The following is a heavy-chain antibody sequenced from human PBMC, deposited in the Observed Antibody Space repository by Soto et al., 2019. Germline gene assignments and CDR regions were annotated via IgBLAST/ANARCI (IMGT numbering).Heavy chain of an antibody. CDR3: APLSVSLRGPYCIHV. CDR1: EDSVSSSDYY. J-gene: IGHJ6*04. Sequence: PTETLSLTCSVYEDSVSSSDYYWAWIRQPPGKGLEWIGSMFYSGLTYYNPSLKSRVTLSVDTSKNQFSVRLNSVTAADTAVYYCAPLSVSLRGPYCIHVWGTGPTVTVFS. D-gene: IGHD4-17*01. CDR2: MFYSGLT. V-gene: IGHV4-39*01.